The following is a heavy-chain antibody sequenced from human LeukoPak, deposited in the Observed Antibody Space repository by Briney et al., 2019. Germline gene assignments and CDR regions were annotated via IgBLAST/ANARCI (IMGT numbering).Heavy chain of an antibody. Sequence: PGGSLRLSCAASGFTVSSNYMSWVRQAPVKGLEWVSIISGSGGSTYYADSVKGRFTISRDNSKNTLYLQMNSLRAEDTAVYYCAVCHWHSSGCRNDYWGQGTLVTVSS. CDR1: GFTVSSNY. D-gene: IGHD6-19*01. CDR2: ISGSGGST. V-gene: IGHV3-23*01. CDR3: AVCHWHSSGCRNDY. J-gene: IGHJ4*02.